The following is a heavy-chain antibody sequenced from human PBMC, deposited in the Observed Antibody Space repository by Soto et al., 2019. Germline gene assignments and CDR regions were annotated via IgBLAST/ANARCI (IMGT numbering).Heavy chain of an antibody. Sequence: GGSLRLSCAASGFTVSSNYMSWVRQAPGKGLEWVSVIYSGGSTYYADSVKGRFTISRDNSKNTLYLQMNSLRAEDTAVYYCARNRATGVRVFDYWGQGTLVTVSS. D-gene: IGHD1-1*01. CDR2: IYSGGST. CDR3: ARNRATGVRVFDY. CDR1: GFTVSSNY. V-gene: IGHV3-53*01. J-gene: IGHJ4*02.